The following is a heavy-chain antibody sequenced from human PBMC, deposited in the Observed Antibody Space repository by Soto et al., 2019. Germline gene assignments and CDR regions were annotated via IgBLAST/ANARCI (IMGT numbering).Heavy chain of an antibody. CDR3: ARERVYYNSGYYYDYGMDV. J-gene: IGHJ6*02. CDR2: INTDGSST. V-gene: IGHV3-74*01. D-gene: IGHD3-22*01. CDR1: GFTLSNYW. Sequence: GGSLRLSCVASGFTLSNYWIHWVRQAPGKGLVWVSRINTDGSSTTYADSVQGRFTITRDNAQNTVYLQMKSLRAEDTAVYYCARERVYYNSGYYYDYGMDVWGQGTTVTVPS.